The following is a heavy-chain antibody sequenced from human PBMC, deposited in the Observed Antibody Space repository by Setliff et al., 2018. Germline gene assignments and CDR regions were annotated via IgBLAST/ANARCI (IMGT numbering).Heavy chain of an antibody. CDR2: VYYSGIA. D-gene: IGHD5-12*01. Sequence: SETLSLTCTVSGGSISTYHWSWIRQPPGKGLGWIGYVYYSGIANYSPSLKSRLTISVDTSKNQFSLKLRSVTAADTAVYYCARGGTFRYFDYWGQGTPVTVSS. CDR3: ARGGTFRYFDY. V-gene: IGHV4-59*01. CDR1: GGSISTYH. J-gene: IGHJ4*02.